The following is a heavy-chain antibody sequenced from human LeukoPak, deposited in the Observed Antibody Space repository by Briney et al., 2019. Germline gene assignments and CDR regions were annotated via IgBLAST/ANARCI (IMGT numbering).Heavy chain of an antibody. CDR1: GGSISSYY. D-gene: IGHD3-3*01. CDR2: IYTSGST. Sequence: SETLSLTCTVSGGSISSYYWSWIRQPAGKGLEWIGRIYTSGSTNYNPSLKSRVTMSVDTSKNQFSLKLSSVTAADTAVYYCAGTVLRFLEWFEYYFDYWGQGTLVTVSS. CDR3: AGTVLRFLEWFEYYFDY. V-gene: IGHV4-4*07. J-gene: IGHJ4*02.